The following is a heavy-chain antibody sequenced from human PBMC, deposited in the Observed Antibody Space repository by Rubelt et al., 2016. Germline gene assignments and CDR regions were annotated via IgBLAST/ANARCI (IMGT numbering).Heavy chain of an antibody. CDR2: IWYDGSNK. J-gene: IGHJ4*02. D-gene: IGHD3-16*01. Sequence: HWVRQAPGKGLEWVAVIWYDGSNKYYADSVKGRFTISRDNSKNTLYLQMNSLRAEDTAVYYCVPQRDRWGTFMGANWGQGTLVTVSS. V-gene: IGHV3-33*01. CDR3: VPQRDRWGTFMGAN.